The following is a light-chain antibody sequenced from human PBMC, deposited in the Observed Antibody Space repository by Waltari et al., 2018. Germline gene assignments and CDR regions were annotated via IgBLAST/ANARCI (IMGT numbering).Light chain of an antibody. CDR2: GAS. CDR3: QQYNNWPGLT. Sequence: EIVMTQSPATLSVSPGERATPPCRASQSVSSNLAWYQQKPGQAPRLLIYGASTRATGIPARFSGSGSGTEFTLTISSLQSEDFAVYYCQQYNNWPGLTFGGGTKVEIK. CDR1: QSVSSN. V-gene: IGKV3-15*01. J-gene: IGKJ4*01.